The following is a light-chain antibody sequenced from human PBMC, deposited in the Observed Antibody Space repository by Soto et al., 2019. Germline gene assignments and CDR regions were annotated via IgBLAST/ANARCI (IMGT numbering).Light chain of an antibody. J-gene: IGLJ2*01. CDR3: SSYAGSNNYMV. V-gene: IGLV2-8*01. CDR2: EVS. CDR1: SSDVGGYNY. Sequence: QSALTQPPSASGSPGQLVTISCTGTSSDVGGYNYVSWYQHHPGKAPKLMIYEVSKRPSGVPDRFSGSKSGNTASLTVYGLQAEDEADFYCSSYAGSNNYMVFGGGTKLTVL.